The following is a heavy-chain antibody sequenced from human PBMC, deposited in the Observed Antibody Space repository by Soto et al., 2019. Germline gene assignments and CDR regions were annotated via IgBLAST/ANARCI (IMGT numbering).Heavy chain of an antibody. V-gene: IGHV1-18*01. CDR2: ISAYNGDT. J-gene: IGHJ4*02. CDR3: AREMWTRSGPQNFFDY. Sequence: GASVKGSCKAPGYTFTNYGITWARHSPGQGLEWMGWISAYNGDTHYTQSLQGRVTLTSDTSTSTVYMELRSLRSDDTAIYYCAREMWTRSGPQNFFDYWGQGALVTVSS. D-gene: IGHD6-25*01. CDR1: GYTFTNYG.